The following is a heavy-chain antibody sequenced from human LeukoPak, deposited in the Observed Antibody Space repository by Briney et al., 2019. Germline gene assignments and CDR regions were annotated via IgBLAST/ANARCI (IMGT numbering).Heavy chain of an antibody. D-gene: IGHD2-2*02. J-gene: IGHJ6*03. CDR1: GGTFSSYA. CDR3: ARDGEARFYTYYYYMDV. V-gene: IGHV1-69*13. CDR2: IIPIFGTA. Sequence: ASVKVSCKASGGTFSSYAISWVRQAPGQGLEWMGGIIPIFGTANYAQKFQGRVTITADESTSTAYMELSSLRSEDTAVYYCARDGEARFYTYYYYMDVWGKGTTVTVSS.